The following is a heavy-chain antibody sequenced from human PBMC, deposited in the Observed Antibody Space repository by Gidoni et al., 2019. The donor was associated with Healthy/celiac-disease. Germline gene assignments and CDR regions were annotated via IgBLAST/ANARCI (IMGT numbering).Heavy chain of an antibody. Sequence: QVQLVESAGGVVQPGRSLRTSFDASAFPFSSYAMHWVRQAPGKGLEWVAVMSYDGSNKYYADSVKGRFTISRDNSKNTLYLQMNSLRAEDTAVYYCAREGFLYYFDYWGQGTLVTVSS. CDR2: MSYDGSNK. CDR3: AREGFLYYFDY. J-gene: IGHJ4*02. D-gene: IGHD3-10*01. V-gene: IGHV3-30*04. CDR1: AFPFSSYA.